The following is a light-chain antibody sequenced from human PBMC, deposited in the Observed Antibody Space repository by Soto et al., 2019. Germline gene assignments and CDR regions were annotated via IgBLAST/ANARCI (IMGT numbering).Light chain of an antibody. CDR3: QTLISFPFT. CDR1: QGISSY. Sequence: DIQLTQSPSFLSASVGDRVTITCRASQGISSYLAWFQQKPGKAPKLLIYAASTLQSGVPSRFSGSGSGTDFQPKTRNLQAEDFATYFRQTLISFPFTFGPGTKVDIK. J-gene: IGKJ3*01. CDR2: AAS. V-gene: IGKV1-9*01.